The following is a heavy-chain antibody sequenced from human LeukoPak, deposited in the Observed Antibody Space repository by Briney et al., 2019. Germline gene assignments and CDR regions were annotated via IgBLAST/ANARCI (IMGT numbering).Heavy chain of an antibody. CDR1: GFTFSNNA. CDR3: AKDSYDSSGSRYDY. CDR2: ISDRGDRT. Sequence: GGSLRLSCAAPGFTFSNNAMSWVRQAPGKGLEWVSAISDRGDRTWDADSVKGRVTISRDNYKNTLFLQMNSLRAEDTAIYYCAKDSYDSSGSRYDYWGQGTLVTVSS. V-gene: IGHV3-23*01. J-gene: IGHJ4*02. D-gene: IGHD3-22*01.